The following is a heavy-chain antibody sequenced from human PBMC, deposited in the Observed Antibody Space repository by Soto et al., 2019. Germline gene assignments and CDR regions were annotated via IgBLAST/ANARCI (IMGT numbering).Heavy chain of an antibody. CDR1: GGTFSSYA. V-gene: IGHV1-69*01. CDR2: IIPIFGTA. D-gene: IGHD3-22*01. CDR3: ARDGYYYDSSGYSTGARTNDAFDI. Sequence: QVQLVQSGAEVKKPGSSVKVSCKASGGTFSSYAISWVRQAPGQGLEWMGGIIPIFGTANYAQKFQGRVTITADESTSTAYMELSSLRSEDTAVYYCARDGYYYDSSGYSTGARTNDAFDIWGQGTMVTVSS. J-gene: IGHJ3*02.